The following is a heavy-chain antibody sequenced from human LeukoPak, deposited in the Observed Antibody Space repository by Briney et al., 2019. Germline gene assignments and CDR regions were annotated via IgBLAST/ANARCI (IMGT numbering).Heavy chain of an antibody. Sequence: GGSLRLSCAASGVTFSSYAMSWVRQAPGKGLEWVSAISGSGGSTYYADSVKGRFTISRDNSKNTLYLQMNSLRAEDTAVYYCAKEGVSITGTTTQSPYWYFDLWGRGTLVTVSS. J-gene: IGHJ2*01. CDR3: AKEGVSITGTTTQSPYWYFDL. CDR1: GVTFSSYA. V-gene: IGHV3-23*01. CDR2: ISGSGGST. D-gene: IGHD1-7*01.